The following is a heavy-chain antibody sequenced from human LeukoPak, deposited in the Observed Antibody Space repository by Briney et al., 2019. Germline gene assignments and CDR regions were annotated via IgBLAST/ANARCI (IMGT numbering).Heavy chain of an antibody. J-gene: IGHJ6*02. D-gene: IGHD3-3*01. CDR2: INPSGGST. V-gene: IGHV1-46*01. CDR1: GYTFTSYY. Sequence: GASVKVSCKASGYTFTSYYTHWVRQAPGQGLEWMGIINPSGGSTSYAQKFQGRVTMTGDTSTSTVYMELSSLRSEDTAVYYCARAQERRRSYYDFWSGSLDPYYYYGMDVWGQGTTVTVSS. CDR3: ARAQERRRSYYDFWSGSLDPYYYYGMDV.